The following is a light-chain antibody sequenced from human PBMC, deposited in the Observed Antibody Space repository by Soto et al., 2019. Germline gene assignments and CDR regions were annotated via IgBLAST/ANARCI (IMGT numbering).Light chain of an antibody. CDR1: SSNVGSYKL. CDR3: CSSGGSPTYV. J-gene: IGLJ1*01. Sequence: QSALTQPGSVSGSPGQSITICCTGTSSNVGSYKLVSWYQQHPGKAPKLMIFEVNKRPSGVSNRFSGSKSGNTASLTISGLKVEDEADYYCCSSGGSPTYVFGTGTKVTVL. CDR2: EVN. V-gene: IGLV2-23*02.